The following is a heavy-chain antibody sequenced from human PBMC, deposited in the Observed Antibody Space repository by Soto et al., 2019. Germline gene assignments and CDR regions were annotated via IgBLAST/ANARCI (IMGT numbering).Heavy chain of an antibody. V-gene: IGHV3-66*01. CDR2: IYSGGST. CDR1: GFTVSSNY. Sequence: EVQLVESGGGLVQPGGSLRLSCAASGFTVSSNYMSWVRXAXGKGLEWVSLIYSGGSTYYADSVKGRFTISRDNSKNTLYLQMNSLRAEDTAVYYCARDIAAAGLIDYWGQGTLVTVSS. J-gene: IGHJ4*02. D-gene: IGHD6-13*01. CDR3: ARDIAAAGLIDY.